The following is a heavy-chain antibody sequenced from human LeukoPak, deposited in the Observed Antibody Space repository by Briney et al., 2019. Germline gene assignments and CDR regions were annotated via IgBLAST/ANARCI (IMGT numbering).Heavy chain of an antibody. V-gene: IGHV4-38-2*02. Sequence: PSETLSLTYTVSGYSISSGYYWGWIRQPPGKGLEWIGSIYHSGSTYYNPSLKSRVTISVDTSKNQFSLKLSSVTAADTAVYYCARGNWFDPWGQGTLVTVSS. CDR2: IYHSGST. CDR1: GYSISSGYY. J-gene: IGHJ5*02. CDR3: ARGNWFDP.